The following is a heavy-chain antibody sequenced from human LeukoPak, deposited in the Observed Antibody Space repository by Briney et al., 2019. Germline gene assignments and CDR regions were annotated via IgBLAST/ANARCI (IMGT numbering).Heavy chain of an antibody. V-gene: IGHV4-34*01. CDR2: INHSGST. J-gene: IGHJ3*02. CDR1: GGSFSGYY. Sequence: SETLSLTCAVYGGSFSGYYWSWIRQPPGKGLEWIGEINHSGSTNYNPSLKSRVTISVDTSKNQFSLKLSSVTAADTAVYYCARGIIVGAPDALDIWGQGTMVTVSS. D-gene: IGHD1-26*01. CDR3: ARGIIVGAPDALDI.